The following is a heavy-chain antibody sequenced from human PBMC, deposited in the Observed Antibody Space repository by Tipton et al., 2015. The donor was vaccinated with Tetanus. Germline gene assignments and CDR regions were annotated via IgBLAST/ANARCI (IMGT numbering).Heavy chain of an antibody. V-gene: IGHV4-34*01. CDR3: ARNFRSGWDFDY. J-gene: IGHJ4*02. D-gene: IGHD6-19*01. CDR1: GGSFSGYY. CDR2: INHSGST. Sequence: TLSLTCAVYGGSFSGYYWSWIRQPPGKGLEWIGEINHSGSTNYNPSLKSRVTISVDTSKNQFSLKLSSVTAADTAVYYCARNFRSGWDFDYWGQGTLVTVSS.